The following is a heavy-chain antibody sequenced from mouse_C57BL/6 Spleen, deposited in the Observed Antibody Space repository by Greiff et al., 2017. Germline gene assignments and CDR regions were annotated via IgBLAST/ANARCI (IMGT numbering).Heavy chain of an antibody. CDR2: ILPGSGST. Sequence: QVQLQQSGAELMQPGASVKLSCKATGYTFTGYWIEWVKQRPGHGLEWIGEILPGSGSTNYNQKFKGKATFTADTSSNTAYMQLSSLTTEDSAIYDCARRDGYYGGFAYWGQGTLVTVSA. V-gene: IGHV1-9*01. D-gene: IGHD2-3*01. CDR1: GYTFTGYW. CDR3: ARRDGYYGGFAY. J-gene: IGHJ3*01.